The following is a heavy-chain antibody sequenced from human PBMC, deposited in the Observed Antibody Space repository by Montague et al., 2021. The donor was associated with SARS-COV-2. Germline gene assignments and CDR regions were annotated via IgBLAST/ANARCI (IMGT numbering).Heavy chain of an antibody. Sequence: SETLSLTCTVSGGSISSYYWSWIRQPPGKGLEWIGYIYYSGSTNYNPSLKSRVTISVDTSKNQFSLKLSSATAADTAVYYCAREDYSNAWFDPWGQGTLVTVSS. J-gene: IGHJ5*02. CDR3: AREDYSNAWFDP. CDR2: IYYSGST. D-gene: IGHD4-11*01. V-gene: IGHV4-59*01. CDR1: GGSISSYY.